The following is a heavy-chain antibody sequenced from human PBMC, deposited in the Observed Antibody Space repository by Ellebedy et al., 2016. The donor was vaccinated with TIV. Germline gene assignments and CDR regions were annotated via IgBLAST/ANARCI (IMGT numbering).Heavy chain of an antibody. D-gene: IGHD6-19*01. Sequence: SETLSLXCTVSGGSISSSSYYWGWIRQRPGKGLEWIGRIYYSGSTYYNPSLKSRVTISVDTSKNQFSLKLSSVTAADTAVYYCAGGIAVYMDVWGKGTTVTVSS. CDR1: GGSISSSSYY. V-gene: IGHV4-39*01. CDR3: AGGIAVYMDV. CDR2: IYYSGST. J-gene: IGHJ6*03.